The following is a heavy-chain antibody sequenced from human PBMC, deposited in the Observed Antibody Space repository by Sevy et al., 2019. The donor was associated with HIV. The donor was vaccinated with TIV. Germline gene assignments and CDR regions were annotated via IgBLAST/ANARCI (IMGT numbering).Heavy chain of an antibody. Sequence: SGPTLVKPTQTLTLTCTFSGFSLSTSGVGVGWIRQPPGKALEWLAVIYWNDDTRHNPSLKSRLTVTKDTSKNQVVLRMTNMDPVDTATYYCAHAGQVSNLCDFWGQGTLVTVSS. CDR2: IYWNDDT. CDR1: GFSLSTSGVG. D-gene: IGHD1-20*01. J-gene: IGHJ4*02. V-gene: IGHV2-5*01. CDR3: AHAGQVSNLCDF.